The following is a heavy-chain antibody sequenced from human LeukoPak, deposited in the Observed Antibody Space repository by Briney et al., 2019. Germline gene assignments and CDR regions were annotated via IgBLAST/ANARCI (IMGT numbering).Heavy chain of an antibody. CDR2: IKPDGSEK. D-gene: IGHD3-10*01. J-gene: IGHJ5*02. Sequence: GGSLRLSCAASGFTFTTYWMGWVRQAPGKGLEWVASIKPDGSEKYCVDSVKGRFTISRDSAENTVYLQMESLKGEDTAFYYCARPLLYYYGSETYFWFDLWGQGTLVTVSS. CDR3: ARPLLYYYGSETYFWFDL. V-gene: IGHV3-7*01. CDR1: GFTFTTYW.